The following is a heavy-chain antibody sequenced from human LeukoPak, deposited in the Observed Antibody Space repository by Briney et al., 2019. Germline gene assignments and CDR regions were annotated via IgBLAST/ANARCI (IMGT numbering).Heavy chain of an antibody. CDR3: AKAPNGDYIGTFDI. V-gene: IGHV3-23*01. CDR1: QFKFENYG. D-gene: IGHD4-17*01. Sequence: GGSLRLSCAISQFKFENYGMTWVRQAPGKGLEWVSSITGSGGGTQYADSVQGRFTISRDNSKNTLYLQMNSLRAEDTAVYYCAKAPNGDYIGTFDIWGQGTMVTVSS. CDR2: ITGSGGGT. J-gene: IGHJ3*02.